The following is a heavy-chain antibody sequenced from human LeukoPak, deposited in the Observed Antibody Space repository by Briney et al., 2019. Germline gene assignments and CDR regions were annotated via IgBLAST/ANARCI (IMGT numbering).Heavy chain of an antibody. V-gene: IGHV4-34*01. CDR1: GGSFSGYY. D-gene: IGHD5-24*01. CDR3: ARGQWGWLWDY. CDR2: INHSGST. Sequence: SETLSLTCAVYGGSFSGYYWSWIRQPPGKGLEWIGEINHSGSTNYDPSLKSRVTISVDTSKNQFSLKLSSVTAADTAVYYCARGQWGWLWDYWGQGTLVTVSS. J-gene: IGHJ4*02.